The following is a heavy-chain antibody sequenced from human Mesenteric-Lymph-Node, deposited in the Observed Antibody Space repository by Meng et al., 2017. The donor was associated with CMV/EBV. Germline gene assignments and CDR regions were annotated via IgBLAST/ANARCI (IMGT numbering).Heavy chain of an antibody. D-gene: IGHD3-3*01. CDR1: GYTFTGYY. J-gene: IGHJ4*02. V-gene: IGHV1-2*02. CDR3: ARTKYVLRFLEWLE. CDR2: INPNSGGT. Sequence: ASVKVSCKASGYTFTGYYMHWVRQAPGQGLEWMGWINPNSGGTSYAQKFQGRVTMTRDTSTSTVYMELSSLRSEDTAVYYCARTKYVLRFLEWLEWGQGTLVTVSS.